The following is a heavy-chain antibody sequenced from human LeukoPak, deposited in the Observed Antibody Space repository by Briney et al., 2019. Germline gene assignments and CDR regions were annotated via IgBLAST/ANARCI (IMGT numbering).Heavy chain of an antibody. J-gene: IGHJ4*02. Sequence: SETLSLTCAVSGGSISSRDYSWSWIRQPPGKGLEWIGYICHSGSTYYNPSLKSRVTISIDRSKNQFSLKLSSVTAADTAVYYCATEMTAMVYFDYWGQGTLVTVSS. CDR3: ATEMTAMVYFDY. D-gene: IGHD5-18*01. CDR2: ICHSGST. CDR1: GGSISSRDYS. V-gene: IGHV4-30-2*01.